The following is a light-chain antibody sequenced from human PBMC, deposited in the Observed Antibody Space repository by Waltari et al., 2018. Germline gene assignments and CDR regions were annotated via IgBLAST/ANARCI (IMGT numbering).Light chain of an antibody. CDR3: QQRKNWPLT. CDR2: VTS. CDR1: QNVSSF. Sequence: EIVLTQSLATLSLSSGVRATLSCRASQNVSSFLAWYQQRPGQSPRLLIYVTSNRATGIPVRFSGSGSGTDFTLTISSLEPEDFAVYYCQQRKNWPLTFGGGTKVEIK. J-gene: IGKJ4*01. V-gene: IGKV3-11*01.